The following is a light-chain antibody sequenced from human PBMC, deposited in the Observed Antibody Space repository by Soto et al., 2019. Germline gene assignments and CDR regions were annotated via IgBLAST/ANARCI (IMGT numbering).Light chain of an antibody. CDR2: AAS. Sequence: DIQMTQSPTSLSASVGDRVTITCRASQGIRNFVAWYQQKPGKAPKLLIYAASTLQSGVTSRFSGSGSGTDFTLTINSLQPEDVATYSCQKYSSVPVFGTGTKVEIK. CDR3: QKYSSVPV. V-gene: IGKV1-27*01. J-gene: IGKJ3*01. CDR1: QGIRNF.